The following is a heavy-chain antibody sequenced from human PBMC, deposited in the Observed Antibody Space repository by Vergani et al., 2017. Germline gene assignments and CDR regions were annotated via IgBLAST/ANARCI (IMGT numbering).Heavy chain of an antibody. CDR3: ARDLDVGMIVVPYWYFDL. J-gene: IGHJ2*01. Sequence: EVQLVETGGGLIQPGGSLRLSCAASGFTVSSNYMSWVRQAPGKGLEWVSVIYSGGSTYYADSVKGRFTISRDNSKNSLYLQMNSLRAEDTAVYYCARDLDVGMIVVPYWYFDLWGRGTLVTVSS. V-gene: IGHV3-53*02. CDR1: GFTVSSNY. D-gene: IGHD3-22*01. CDR2: IYSGGST.